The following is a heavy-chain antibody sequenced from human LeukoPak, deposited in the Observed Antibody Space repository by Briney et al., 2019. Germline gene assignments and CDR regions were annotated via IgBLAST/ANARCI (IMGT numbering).Heavy chain of an antibody. V-gene: IGHV3-7*01. D-gene: IGHD5-18*01. CDR3: ARDRGYTSFDF. CDR1: GFTFSNSW. Sequence: GGSLRRSCAAYGFTFSNSWMTWLGQAPGKGLEWVATTKPDGSQKYYVDSVKGRFFISRDNVKDSLYLQMDSLRADDTAVYYCARDRGYTSFDFWGQGTLVAVSS. J-gene: IGHJ4*02. CDR2: TKPDGSQK.